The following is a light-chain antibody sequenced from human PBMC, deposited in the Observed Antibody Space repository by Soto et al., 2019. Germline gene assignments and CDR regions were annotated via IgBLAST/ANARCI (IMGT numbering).Light chain of an antibody. J-gene: IGKJ1*01. CDR2: LGS. V-gene: IGKV2-28*01. CDR1: QSLLHSNGYNY. CDR3: MQALQTRT. Sequence: IGPTAPPLSLPVTPGEPASMACSSRQSLLHSNGYNYLDWYLQKPGQSPQLLIYLGSNRSSGVPDRFSGSGSGTDFTLKISRVDAEDVGVYYCMQALQTRTFGQGTKVDI.